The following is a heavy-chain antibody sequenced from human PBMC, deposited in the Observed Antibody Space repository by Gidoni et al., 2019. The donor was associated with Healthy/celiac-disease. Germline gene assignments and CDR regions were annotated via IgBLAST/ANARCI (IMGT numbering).Heavy chain of an antibody. J-gene: IGHJ4*02. Sequence: QVQLVESGGGVVQPGRSLRLSCAASGFTFSSYAMHWVRQAPGKGLEWVAVISYDGSNKYYADSVKGRFTISRDNSKNTLYLQMNSLRAEDTAVYYCAREAPRGQPHEYWGQGTLVTVSS. D-gene: IGHD3-10*01. CDR3: AREAPRGQPHEY. CDR2: ISYDGSNK. V-gene: IGHV3-30*04. CDR1: GFTFSSYA.